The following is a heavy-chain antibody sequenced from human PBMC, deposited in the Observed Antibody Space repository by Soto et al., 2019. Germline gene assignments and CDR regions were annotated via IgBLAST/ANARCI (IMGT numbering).Heavy chain of an antibody. J-gene: IGHJ4*02. CDR3: VTDLDGSGAYYTDF. D-gene: IGHD3-10*01. V-gene: IGHV1-18*01. CDR1: GYTFPNYG. Sequence: QVQLVQSGAEVKKPGASVKVSCKASGYTFPNYGITWVRQAPGQGLEWMGWISAYKTNIKYAQKFQGRVTLTTDTSTSTAYMELRSLRSDDTAIYYCVTDLDGSGAYYTDFWGQGTLVTVSS. CDR2: ISAYKTNI.